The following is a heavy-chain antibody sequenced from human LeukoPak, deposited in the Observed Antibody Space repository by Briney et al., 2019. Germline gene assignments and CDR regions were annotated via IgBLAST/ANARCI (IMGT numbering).Heavy chain of an antibody. D-gene: IGHD5-18*01. Sequence: PGGSLRLSCAASGFTFSDYYMTWIRQAPGKGLEWLSYISGSGSYTNYADSVKGRFTTSRDDSKNTLYLQMNSLRAEDTAVYYCADRNGYTYAYWGQGTLVTVSS. CDR2: ISGSGSYT. CDR1: GFTFSDYY. CDR3: ADRNGYTYAY. V-gene: IGHV3-11*03. J-gene: IGHJ4*02.